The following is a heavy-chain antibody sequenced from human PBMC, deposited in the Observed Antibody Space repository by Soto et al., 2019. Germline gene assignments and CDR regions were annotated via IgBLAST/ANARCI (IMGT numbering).Heavy chain of an antibody. Sequence: GESLKISSKGAGYSFTSYGISWLRQIPGKGREWMGRIDPSDSYTNYSPSFQGHVTISADKSISTAYLQWSSLKASDTPLYYWARQATVLTDFDYWGKGPLVPVS. CDR3: ARQATVLTDFDY. J-gene: IGHJ4*02. D-gene: IGHD4-17*01. V-gene: IGHV5-10-1*01. CDR1: GYSFTSYG. CDR2: IDPSDSYT.